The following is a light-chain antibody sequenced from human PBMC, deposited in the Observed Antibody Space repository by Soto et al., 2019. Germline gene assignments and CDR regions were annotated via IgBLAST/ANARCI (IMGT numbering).Light chain of an antibody. CDR1: SSDVGGYNY. J-gene: IGLJ2*01. V-gene: IGLV2-14*01. Sequence: QSALTQPASVSGSPGQSITISCTGTSSDVGGYNYVSWYQQHPGKAPKLMIYDVSNRPSGVSNRFSGSKSGNTASLTISGLQAEDEADYYCSSYTGSSNVVFGGGTPLTVL. CDR2: DVS. CDR3: SSYTGSSNVV.